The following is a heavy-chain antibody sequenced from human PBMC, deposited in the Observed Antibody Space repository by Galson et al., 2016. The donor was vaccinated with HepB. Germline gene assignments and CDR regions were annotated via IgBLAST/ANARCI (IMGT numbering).Heavy chain of an antibody. V-gene: IGHV1-18*01. CDR3: ARSGAEVTTHFDY. D-gene: IGHD4-17*01. CDR1: GYTFTIFG. J-gene: IGHJ4*02. CDR2: ISASNGNT. Sequence: SVKVSCKASGYTFTIFGISWVRQAPGQGLEWMGWISASNGNTNYAQKFQGRVTMTTDTSTSTAYMELRSLLSDDTAVYYCARSGAEVTTHFDYWGRGTLVTVSS.